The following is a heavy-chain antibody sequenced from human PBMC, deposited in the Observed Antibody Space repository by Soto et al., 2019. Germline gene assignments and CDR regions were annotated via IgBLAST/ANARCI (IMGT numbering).Heavy chain of an antibody. CDR3: VTDRLV. CDR2: IKSKTDGGTT. J-gene: IGHJ4*02. CDR1: GFTFTNAW. V-gene: IGHV3-15*01. D-gene: IGHD2-2*01. Sequence: EVQLVESAGGLVKPGGSLRLSCAASGFTFTNAWMNWVRQAPGKGLESIGRIKSKTDGGTTDYTAPVKGRFIISRDDSKNTLFLQMSSLQIEDTAVYYCVTDRLVWGQGTLVTVFS.